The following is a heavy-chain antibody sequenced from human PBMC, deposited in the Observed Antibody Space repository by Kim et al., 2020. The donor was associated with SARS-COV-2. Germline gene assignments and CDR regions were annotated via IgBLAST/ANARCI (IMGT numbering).Heavy chain of an antibody. Sequence: SVKVSCKASGGTFSSYAISWVRQAPGQGLEWMGRIIPILGIANYAQKFQGRVTITADKSTSTAYMELSSLRSEDTAVYYCARGWDIVVVPAANGGMDVWGQGTTVTVSS. J-gene: IGHJ6*02. CDR1: GGTFSSYA. CDR2: IIPILGIA. V-gene: IGHV1-69*04. D-gene: IGHD2-2*01. CDR3: ARGWDIVVVPAANGGMDV.